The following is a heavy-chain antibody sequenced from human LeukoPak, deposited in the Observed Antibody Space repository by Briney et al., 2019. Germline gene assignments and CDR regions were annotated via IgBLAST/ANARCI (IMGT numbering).Heavy chain of an antibody. J-gene: IGHJ3*02. CDR3: ARRSRMTTVDAFDI. Sequence: PSETLSLTCTVSGGSLNSDSYYWSWIRQPPGKGLEWIGYIYYSGSTNYNPSLKSRVTISVDTSKNQFSLKLSSVTAADTAVYYCARRSRMTTVDAFDIWGQGTMVTVSS. CDR2: IYYSGST. CDR1: GGSLNSDSYY. V-gene: IGHV4-61*01. D-gene: IGHD4-11*01.